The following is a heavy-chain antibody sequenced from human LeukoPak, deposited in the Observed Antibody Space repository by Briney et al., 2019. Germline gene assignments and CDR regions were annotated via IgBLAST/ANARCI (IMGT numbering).Heavy chain of an antibody. CDR2: ISYDGSNK. V-gene: IGHV3-30-3*01. J-gene: IGHJ4*02. CDR3: ARSTWQLLRILDY. CDR1: GFTFSNYA. Sequence: SGGSLRLSCAASGFTFSNYAMHWVRQAPGKGLEWMAIISYDGSNKDCADSVKGRFTISRDNAKNSLYLQMNSLRDEDTAVYYCARSTWQLLRILDYWGQGTLVTVSS. D-gene: IGHD1-26*01.